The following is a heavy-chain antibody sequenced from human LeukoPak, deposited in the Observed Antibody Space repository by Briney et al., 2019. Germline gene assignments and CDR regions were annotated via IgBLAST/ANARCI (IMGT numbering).Heavy chain of an antibody. CDR1: GFTFSSYW. Sequence: PGGSLRLSCAASGFTFSSYWMSWVRQAPGKGLEWVANIKQDGSEKYYVDSVKGRFTIPRDNAKNSLYLQMNSLRAEDTAVYYCARSIAAAEGPFDYWGQGTLVTVSS. V-gene: IGHV3-7*01. J-gene: IGHJ4*02. CDR3: ARSIAAAEGPFDY. CDR2: IKQDGSEK. D-gene: IGHD6-13*01.